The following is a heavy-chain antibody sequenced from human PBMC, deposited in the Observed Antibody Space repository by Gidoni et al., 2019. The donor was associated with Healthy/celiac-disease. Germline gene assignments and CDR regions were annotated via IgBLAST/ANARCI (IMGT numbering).Heavy chain of an antibody. J-gene: IGHJ6*02. D-gene: IGHD2-8*01. CDR3: ARDGRVMVYAIFAGYGMDV. CDR2: ISSSSSYI. Sequence: EVQLVESGGGLVKPGGSLRLSCAASGFTFSSYSMNWVRQAPGKGLEWVSSISSSSSYIYYADSVKGRFTISRDNAKNSLYLQMNSLRAEDTAVYYCARDGRVMVYAIFAGYGMDVWGQGTTVTVS. CDR1: GFTFSSYS. V-gene: IGHV3-21*01.